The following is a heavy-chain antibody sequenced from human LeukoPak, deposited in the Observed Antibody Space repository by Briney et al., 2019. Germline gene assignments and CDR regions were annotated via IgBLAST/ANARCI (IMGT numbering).Heavy chain of an antibody. Sequence: GGSLRLSCAASGFTFSSYEMNWVRQAPGKGLEWVSYIGSSGGAIYYADSVKGRFTISTDIAKRSLYLQMNSLRAEDTAVYYCAGGGSWGQGTLVTVSS. J-gene: IGHJ5*02. D-gene: IGHD3-16*01. CDR1: GFTFSSYE. V-gene: IGHV3-48*03. CDR2: IGSSGGAI. CDR3: AGGGS.